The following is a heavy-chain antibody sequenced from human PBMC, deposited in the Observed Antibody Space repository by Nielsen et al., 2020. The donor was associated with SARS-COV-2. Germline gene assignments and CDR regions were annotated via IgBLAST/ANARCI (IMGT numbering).Heavy chain of an antibody. V-gene: IGHV4-59*12. Sequence: GSLRLSCTVSGGSISSYYWSWIRQPPGKGLEWIGYIYYSGSTNYNPSLKSRVTISVDTSKNQFSLKLSSVTAADTAVYYCARGYNYYGSGSYYPYYYYGMDVWGQGTTVTVSS. CDR3: ARGYNYYGSGSYYPYYYYGMDV. CDR2: IYYSGST. CDR1: GGSISSYY. D-gene: IGHD3-10*01. J-gene: IGHJ6*02.